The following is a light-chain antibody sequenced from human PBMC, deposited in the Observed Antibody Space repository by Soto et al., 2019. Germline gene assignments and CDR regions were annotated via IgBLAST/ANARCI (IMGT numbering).Light chain of an antibody. J-gene: IGLJ1*01. Sequence: QSALTQPASVSGSPGQSITISCTGTTSDVGSYDLVPWYQQHPGKAPKIMIYEVSKRPSGDSNRFSGSKSGNTASLTISGLQVEDEADYYCCSYAGGRSPYVFGTGTKVTVL. CDR3: CSYAGGRSPYV. CDR2: EVS. CDR1: TSDVGSYDL. V-gene: IGLV2-23*02.